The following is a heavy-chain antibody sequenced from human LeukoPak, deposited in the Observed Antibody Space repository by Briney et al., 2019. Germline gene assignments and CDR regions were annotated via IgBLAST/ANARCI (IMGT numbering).Heavy chain of an antibody. CDR3: TRQQVDYGDYDDNWFDP. CDR2: IRSKAKSYAP. V-gene: IGHV3-73*01. D-gene: IGHD4-17*01. J-gene: IGHJ5*02. CDR1: GFTFSGSA. Sequence: PGGSLRLSCAASGFTFSGSAMHWVRQASGKGLEWVGRIRSKAKSYAPAYAASVNGRLTISRDDSKNTAYLQMNSLKTEDTAVYYCTRQQVDYGDYDDNWFDPWGQGTLVTVSS.